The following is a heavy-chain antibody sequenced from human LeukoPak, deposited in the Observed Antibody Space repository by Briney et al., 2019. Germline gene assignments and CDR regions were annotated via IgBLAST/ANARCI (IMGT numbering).Heavy chain of an antibody. V-gene: IGHV3-30*02. CDR3: AKDLGNYYYMDV. J-gene: IGHJ6*03. Sequence: GGSLRLSCAASGFTFSSYSMNWVRQAPGKGLEWVAFIRYDGSNKYYADSVKGRFTISRDNSKNTLYLQMNSLRAEDTAVYYCAKDLGNYYYMDVWGKGTTVTVSS. CDR1: GFTFSSYS. CDR2: IRYDGSNK.